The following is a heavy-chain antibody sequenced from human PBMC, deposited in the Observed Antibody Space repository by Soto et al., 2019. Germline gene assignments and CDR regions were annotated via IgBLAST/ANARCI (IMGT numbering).Heavy chain of an antibody. CDR1: GVSISGYY. CDR3: ARDEYAYSYDSSGYDY. J-gene: IGHJ4*02. Sequence: LTYTVSGVSISGYYWSSIRQPPGKGLEWIGYIYYSGSTYYNPSLKSRVTISVDTSKNQFSLKLSSVTAADTAVYYCARDEYAYSYDSSGYDYWGQGTLVTVSS. D-gene: IGHD3-22*01. CDR2: IYYSGST. V-gene: IGHV4-30-4*01.